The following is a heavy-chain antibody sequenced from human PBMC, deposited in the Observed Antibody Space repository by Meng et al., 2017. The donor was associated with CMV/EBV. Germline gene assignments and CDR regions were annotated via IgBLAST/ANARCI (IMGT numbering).Heavy chain of an antibody. V-gene: IGHV4-59*01. CDR3: ARDGLGYSSSWENYFDY. CDR2: IYYSGST. J-gene: IGHJ4*02. CDR1: GGSIISYY. Sequence: SETLSLTCTVSGGSIISYYWSWIRQPPGKGLEWIGYIYYSGSTNYNPSLKSRVTISVDTSKNQFSLKLSSVTAADTAVYYCARDGLGYSSSWENYFDYWGQGTLVTVSS. D-gene: IGHD6-13*01.